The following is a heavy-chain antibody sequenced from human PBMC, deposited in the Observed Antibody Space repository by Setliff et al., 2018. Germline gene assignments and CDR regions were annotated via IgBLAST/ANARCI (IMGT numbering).Heavy chain of an antibody. J-gene: IGHJ4*02. CDR3: ATRLGDF. CDR1: GFTFSNAW. V-gene: IGHV3-15*01. CDR2: IKSKADGGTA. Sequence: GGSRRLSCAASGFTFSNAWMNWVRQAPGKGLEWVGRIKSKADGGTADFAAPVKGRFTISRDDSKNTMSLQMNSLKTEDTAVYFCATRLGDFWGQGTLVTVSS.